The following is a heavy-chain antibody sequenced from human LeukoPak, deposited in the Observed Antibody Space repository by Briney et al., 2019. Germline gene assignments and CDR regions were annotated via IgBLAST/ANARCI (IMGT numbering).Heavy chain of an antibody. CDR1: GFTFDDYA. V-gene: IGHV3-9*01. CDR2: ISWNSGSI. CDR3: AKGGYCSSTSCYIHYYYYYMDV. D-gene: IGHD2-2*02. Sequence: PGGSLRLSCAASGFTFDDYAMHWVRQAPGMGLEWVSGISWNSGSIGYADSVKGRFTISRDNAKNSLYLQMNSLRAEDTALYYCAKGGYCSSTSCYIHYYYYYMDVWGKGTTVTVSS. J-gene: IGHJ6*03.